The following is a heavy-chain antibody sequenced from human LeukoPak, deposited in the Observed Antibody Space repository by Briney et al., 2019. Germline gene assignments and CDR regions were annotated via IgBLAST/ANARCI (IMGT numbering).Heavy chain of an antibody. V-gene: IGHV3-23*01. CDR2: INGSGGST. CDR3: AKVLSGNLWFGELWGFYFDY. CDR1: GFTFSSYA. D-gene: IGHD3-10*01. Sequence: GGSLRLSCAASGFTFSSYAMSWVRQAPGKGLEWVSAINGSGGSTYYADSVKGRFTISRDNSKNTLYLQMNSLRAEDTAVYYCAKVLSGNLWFGELWGFYFDYWGQGTLVTVSS. J-gene: IGHJ4*02.